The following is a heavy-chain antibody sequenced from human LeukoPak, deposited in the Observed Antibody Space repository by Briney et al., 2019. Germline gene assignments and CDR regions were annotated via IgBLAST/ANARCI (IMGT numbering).Heavy chain of an antibody. V-gene: IGHV3-23*01. Sequence: GGSLRLSCAASGFTFSSYAMSWVRQAPGKGLEWVSVIIGSGGSTFYADSVKGRFTISRDNSKNTLYLQMNSLRAEDTAVYYCAKQPISGSSTWYFDCWGQGTLVTVSS. D-gene: IGHD6-13*01. CDR1: GFTFSSYA. CDR3: AKQPISGSSTWYFDC. J-gene: IGHJ4*02. CDR2: IIGSGGST.